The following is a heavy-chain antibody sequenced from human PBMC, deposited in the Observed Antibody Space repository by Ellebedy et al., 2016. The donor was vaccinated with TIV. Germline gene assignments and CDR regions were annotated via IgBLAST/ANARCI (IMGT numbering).Heavy chain of an antibody. D-gene: IGHD3-22*01. Sequence: MPSETLSLSCTVSGVSINSGGYSWSWLRQHPGKGLEWIGYIYYSGSTYYNPSLKSRVTISVDTSKNQLSLKLRSVTAADTAGYYCAREADGSSGLGVDYWGQGTLVTVSS. J-gene: IGHJ4*02. CDR2: IYYSGST. CDR3: AREADGSSGLGVDY. CDR1: GVSINSGGYS. V-gene: IGHV4-31*03.